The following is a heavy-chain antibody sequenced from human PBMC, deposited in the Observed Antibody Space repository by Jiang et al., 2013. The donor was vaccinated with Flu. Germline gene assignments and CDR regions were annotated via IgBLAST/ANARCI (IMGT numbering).Heavy chain of an antibody. J-gene: IGHJ4*02. CDR2: ISHSGST. D-gene: IGHD3-22*01. Sequence: TLSLTCAVYGVSFNGYYWSWIRQPPGKGLEWIGEISHSGSTNYNPSLKSRVTISVDTSKSQFSLILSSVTAADTAVYYCASTQNYYDSSGYYYWAQGTLVTVSS. CDR1: GVSFNGYY. CDR3: ASTQNYYDSSGYYY. V-gene: IGHV4-34*01.